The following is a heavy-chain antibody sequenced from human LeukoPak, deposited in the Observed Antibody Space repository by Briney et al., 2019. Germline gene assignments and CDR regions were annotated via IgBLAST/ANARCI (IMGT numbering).Heavy chain of an antibody. CDR3: ARVRDYYDSSGYYSY. J-gene: IGHJ4*02. V-gene: IGHV1-18*01. CDR1: GYTFTSYG. D-gene: IGHD3-22*01. CDR2: ISAYNGNT. Sequence: ASVKVSCKASGYTFTSYGISWVRQAPGQGLEWMGWISAYNGNTNYAQKLQGRVTMTTDTSTSTAYMELRSLRSDDTAVYYCARVRDYYDSSGYYSYWGQGTLVTVSS.